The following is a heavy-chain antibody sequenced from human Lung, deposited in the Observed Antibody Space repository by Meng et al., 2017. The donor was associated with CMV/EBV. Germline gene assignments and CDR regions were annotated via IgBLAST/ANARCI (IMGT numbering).Heavy chain of an antibody. D-gene: IGHD6-13*01. J-gene: IGHJ4*02. Sequence: SXKASGGTFSSYTISWVRQAPGQGLEWMGRIIPILGIANYAQKFQGRVTITADKSTSTAYMELSSLRSEDTAVYYCARRRNSSSWYYWGQGTLVTVSS. CDR1: GGTFSSYT. V-gene: IGHV1-69*02. CDR2: IIPILGIA. CDR3: ARRRNSSSWYY.